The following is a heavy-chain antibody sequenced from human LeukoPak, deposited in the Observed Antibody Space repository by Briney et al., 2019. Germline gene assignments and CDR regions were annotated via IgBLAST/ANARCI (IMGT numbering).Heavy chain of an antibody. Sequence: PSETLSLTCTVSGGSISSGGYYWSWIRQHPGQGLEWIGYIYYSASTYYNPSLKSRVTISVDTSKNQFSLKLSSVTAADTAVYYCARGGYSHTLNYWGQGTLVTVSS. CDR2: IYYSAST. CDR3: ARGGYSHTLNY. D-gene: IGHD5-18*01. CDR1: GGSISSGGYY. J-gene: IGHJ4*02. V-gene: IGHV4-31*03.